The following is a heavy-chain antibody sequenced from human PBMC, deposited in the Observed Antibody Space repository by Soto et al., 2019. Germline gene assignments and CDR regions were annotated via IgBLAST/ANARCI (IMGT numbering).Heavy chain of an antibody. Sequence: GASVKVSCKASGCTFSSYAISCVRQAPGQGLEWMGGIIPIFGTANYAQKFQGRVTITADESTSTAYMELSSLRSEDTAVYYCARELYGSGSYPIDYWGQGTLVTVSS. CDR3: ARELYGSGSYPIDY. D-gene: IGHD3-10*01. CDR1: GCTFSSYA. J-gene: IGHJ4*02. CDR2: IIPIFGTA. V-gene: IGHV1-69*13.